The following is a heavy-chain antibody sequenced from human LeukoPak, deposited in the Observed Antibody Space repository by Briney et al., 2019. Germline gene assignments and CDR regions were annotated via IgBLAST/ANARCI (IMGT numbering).Heavy chain of an antibody. Sequence: SETRSLTCAVYGGSFSTYYWSWIRQPPGKGLEWIGEINHSGSTNYNPSLKSRVTISVDTSKNQFSLKLSSVTAADTAVYYCARGGFYCGGDCYVDYWGQGTLVTVSS. CDR1: GGSFSTYY. D-gene: IGHD2-21*02. CDR3: ARGGFYCGGDCYVDY. CDR2: INHSGST. J-gene: IGHJ4*02. V-gene: IGHV4-34*01.